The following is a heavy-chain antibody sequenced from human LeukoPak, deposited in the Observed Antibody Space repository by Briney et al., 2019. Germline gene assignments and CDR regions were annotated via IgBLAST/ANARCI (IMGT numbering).Heavy chain of an antibody. CDR3: TTDTNSNDYGDYADAFDI. J-gene: IGHJ3*02. CDR1: GFTFSNAW. Sequence: PGGSLRLSCAASGFTFSNAWMNWVRQAPGKGLEWVGRIKSKTDGGTTDYAAPVKGRFTISRDDSKNTLYLQMNSLKTEDTAVYYCTTDTNSNDYGDYADAFDIWGQGTMVTVSS. CDR2: IKSKTDGGTT. D-gene: IGHD4-17*01. V-gene: IGHV3-15*07.